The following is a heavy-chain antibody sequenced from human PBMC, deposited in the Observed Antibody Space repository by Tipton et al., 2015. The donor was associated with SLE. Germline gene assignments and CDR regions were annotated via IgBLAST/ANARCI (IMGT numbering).Heavy chain of an antibody. CDR2: INHSGST. CDR3: ARGDGITTVPGQGYFHY. Sequence: TLSLTCAVYGGSFSGYYWSWIRQPPGKGLEWIGEINHSGSTNYNPSLKSRVTISVDTSKNQFSLKLSSVTAADTAVYYCARGDGITTVPGQGYFHYWGQGTLVTVSS. CDR1: GGSFSGYY. J-gene: IGHJ4*02. D-gene: IGHD3-10*01. V-gene: IGHV4-34*01.